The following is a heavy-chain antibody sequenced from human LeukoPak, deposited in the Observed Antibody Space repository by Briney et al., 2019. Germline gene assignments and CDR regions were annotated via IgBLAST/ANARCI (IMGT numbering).Heavy chain of an antibody. J-gene: IGHJ4*02. CDR1: GYTFIIYY. D-gene: IGHD1-1*01. Sequence: ASVKVSCKASGYTFIIYYIHWVRQAPGQGLEWMGIINPSGGSTSYAQKSQGRVTMTRDTSTSTVYMELSSLRSEDTAVYYCARAKQLFDYWGQGTLVTVSS. CDR3: ARAKQLFDY. CDR2: INPSGGST. V-gene: IGHV1-46*01.